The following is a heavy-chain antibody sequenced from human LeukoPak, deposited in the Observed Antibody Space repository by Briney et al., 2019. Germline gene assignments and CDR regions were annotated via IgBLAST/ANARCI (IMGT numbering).Heavy chain of an antibody. D-gene: IGHD4-17*01. CDR2: ISAYNGNT. V-gene: IGHV1-18*01. Sequence: ASVKVSCKASGYTFTSYGISWVRQAPGQGLEWMGWISAYNGNTNYALKLQGRVTMTTDTSTSTAYMELRSLRSDDTAVYYCARGGFGDYGDELIKFDYWGQGTLVTVSS. J-gene: IGHJ4*02. CDR1: GYTFTSYG. CDR3: ARGGFGDYGDELIKFDY.